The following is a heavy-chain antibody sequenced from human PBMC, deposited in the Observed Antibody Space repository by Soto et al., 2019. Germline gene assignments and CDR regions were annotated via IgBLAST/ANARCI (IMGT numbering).Heavy chain of an antibody. J-gene: IGHJ6*02. CDR3: ARDSAAAGREGYYYYGMDV. Sequence: ASVKVSCKASGFTFTGYYIHWVRQAPGQGLEWMGWINPNSGGTNYAQKFQGWVTMTRDTSISTVYVELSRLKSDDTAVYYCARDSAAAGREGYYYYGMDVWGQGTTVTVSS. D-gene: IGHD6-13*01. CDR2: INPNSGGT. CDR1: GFTFTGYY. V-gene: IGHV1-2*04.